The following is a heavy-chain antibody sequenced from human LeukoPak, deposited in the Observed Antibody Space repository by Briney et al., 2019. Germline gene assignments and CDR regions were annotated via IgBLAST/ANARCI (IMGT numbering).Heavy chain of an antibody. CDR2: ISSSSSYR. D-gene: IGHD2-15*01. J-gene: IGHJ4*02. CDR1: GFTFSSYS. V-gene: IGHV3-21*01. Sequence: GGSLRLSCAASGFTFSSYSMNWVRQAPGKGLEWVSSISSSSSYRYYADSVKGRFTISRDNAKNSLYLQMNSLRAEDTAVYYCARDGVVVVVAATRMDYWGQGTLVTVSS. CDR3: ARDGVVVVVAATRMDY.